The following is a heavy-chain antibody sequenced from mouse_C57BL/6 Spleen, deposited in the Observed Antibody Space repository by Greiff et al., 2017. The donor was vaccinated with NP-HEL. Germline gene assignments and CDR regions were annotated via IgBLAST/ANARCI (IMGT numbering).Heavy chain of an antibody. CDR2: IYPGDGDT. D-gene: IGHD4-1*01. Sequence: QVQLQQSGPELVKPGASVKISCKASGYAFSSSWMNWVKQRPGKGLEWIGRIYPGDGDTNYNGKFKGKATLTADKSSSTAYMQLSSLTSEDSAVYYCARTWAPYFDVWGTGTTVTVSS. CDR3: ARTWAPYFDV. J-gene: IGHJ1*03. V-gene: IGHV1-82*01. CDR1: GYAFSSSW.